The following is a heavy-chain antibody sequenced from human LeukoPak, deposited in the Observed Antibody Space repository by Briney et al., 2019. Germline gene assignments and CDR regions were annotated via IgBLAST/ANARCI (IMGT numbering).Heavy chain of an antibody. D-gene: IGHD3-22*01. Sequence: GGSLRLSCAASGFTFSDYYMNWIRQAPGKGLGWVSYISISGTTIYYADSVKGRFTISRDNAKNSLYQQMNSLRAEDTAVYYCARSDHYDSNGYYDYWGQGTLVTVSS. CDR1: GFTFSDYY. V-gene: IGHV3-11*01. CDR3: ARSDHYDSNGYYDY. CDR2: ISISGTTI. J-gene: IGHJ4*02.